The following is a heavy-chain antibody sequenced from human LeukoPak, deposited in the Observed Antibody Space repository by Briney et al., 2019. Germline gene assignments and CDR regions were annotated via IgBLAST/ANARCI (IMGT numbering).Heavy chain of an antibody. CDR1: GGSFSGYY. D-gene: IGHD3-22*01. J-gene: IGHJ5*02. CDR2: INHSGST. V-gene: IGHV4-34*01. CDR3: ARDRRYYYDSSGYYYVWNWFDP. Sequence: SETLSLTCAVYGGSFSGYYWSWIRQPPGKGLEWIGEINHSGSTNYNPSLKSRVTISVDTSKNQFSLKLSSVTAADTAVYYCARDRRYYYDSSGYYYVWNWFDPWGQGTLVTVSS.